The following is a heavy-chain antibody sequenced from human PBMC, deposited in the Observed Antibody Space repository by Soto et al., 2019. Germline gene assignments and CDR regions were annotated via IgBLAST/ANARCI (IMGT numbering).Heavy chain of an antibody. CDR3: ARHPLVRGALNWFDP. CDR2: IYYSGNT. J-gene: IGHJ5*02. Sequence: SETLSLTCTVSGGSISSSSYYWGWIRQPPGKGLEWIGSIYYSGNTYYNPSLKSRVTISVDTSKNQFSLKLSSVTAADTAVYYCARHPLVRGALNWFDPWGQGTLVTVSS. D-gene: IGHD3-10*02. CDR1: GGSISSSSYY. V-gene: IGHV4-39*01.